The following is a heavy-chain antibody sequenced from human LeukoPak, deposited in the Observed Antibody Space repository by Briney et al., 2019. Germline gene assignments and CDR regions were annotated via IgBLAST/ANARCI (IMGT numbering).Heavy chain of an antibody. CDR1: GFTFSSYA. Sequence: AGSLRLSCSASGFTFSSYAMHWVRQAPGKGLEYVSAISSNGGSTYYADSVKGRFAISRDNSKNTLYLQMSSLRAEDTAVYYCVKDPSYNIAAAKPWFDPWGQGTLVTVSS. V-gene: IGHV3-64D*06. CDR2: ISSNGGST. D-gene: IGHD6-13*01. J-gene: IGHJ5*02. CDR3: VKDPSYNIAAAKPWFDP.